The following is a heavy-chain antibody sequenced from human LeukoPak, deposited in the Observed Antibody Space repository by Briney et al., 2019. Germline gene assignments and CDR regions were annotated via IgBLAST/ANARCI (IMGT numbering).Heavy chain of an antibody. CDR1: GVSVSSCSYY. Sequence: SETLSLTCTVSGVSVSSCSYYWSWIPQPPGKGLVWIGCIYYSGSTNYNPPLQSRVTISVDTSKNQSALKLSSVTAGDTAVYYCARGQQQLVRGYYYMDVWGKGTTVTVSS. CDR2: IYYSGST. CDR3: ARGQQQLVRGYYYMDV. D-gene: IGHD6-13*01. J-gene: IGHJ6*03. V-gene: IGHV4-61*01.